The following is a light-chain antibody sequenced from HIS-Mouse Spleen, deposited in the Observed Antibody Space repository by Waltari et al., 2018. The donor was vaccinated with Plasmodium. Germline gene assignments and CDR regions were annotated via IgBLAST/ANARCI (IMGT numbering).Light chain of an antibody. CDR3: YSTDSSGNHRV. J-gene: IGLJ3*02. Sequence: SYELTQPPSVSVSPGQTARITCSGDALPKKYAYWYQQKSGQAPVLVIYEDSKRPSGIPERFSGSSSGTIATLNISGAQVEDEADYYCYSTDSSGNHRVFGGGTKLTVL. CDR1: ALPKKY. V-gene: IGLV3-10*01. CDR2: EDS.